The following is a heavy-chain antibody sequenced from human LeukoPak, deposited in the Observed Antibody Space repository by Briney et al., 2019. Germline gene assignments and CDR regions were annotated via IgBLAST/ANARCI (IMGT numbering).Heavy chain of an antibody. J-gene: IGHJ4*02. V-gene: IGHV4-59*01. Sequence: SETLSLTCTVSGGSISSYYWSWIRQPPGKGLEWIGYIYYSGSTNYNPSLKSRVTISVDTSKNQFSLKLSSVTAADTAVYYCAGDYYGSGSYYRYWGQGTLVTVSS. D-gene: IGHD3-10*01. CDR2: IYYSGST. CDR1: GGSISSYY. CDR3: AGDYYGSGSYYRY.